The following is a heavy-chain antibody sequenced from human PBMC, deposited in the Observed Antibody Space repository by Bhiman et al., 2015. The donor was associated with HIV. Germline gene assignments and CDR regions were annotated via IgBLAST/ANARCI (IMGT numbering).Heavy chain of an antibody. CDR3: ARVGPALY. Sequence: EVKVFQSGGGLVQPGGSLRLSCTASGFTFNNYEMNWVRQAPGKGLEWVSYISSSGNIIYYADSVKGRFTVSRDNARKTLYLQMNSLRVEDTAVYYCARVGPALYWGQGTLVTVSS. J-gene: IGHJ4*02. CDR1: GFTFNNYE. CDR2: ISSSGNII. V-gene: IGHV3-48*03.